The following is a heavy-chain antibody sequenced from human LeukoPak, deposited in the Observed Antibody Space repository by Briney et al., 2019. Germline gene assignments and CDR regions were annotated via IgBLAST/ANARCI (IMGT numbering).Heavy chain of an antibody. V-gene: IGHV4-30-2*01. CDR2: IYHSGST. Sequence: PSQTLSLTCAVSGGSISSGDYSWSWIRQPPGKGLEWIGYIYHSGSTYYNPSFKSRVTMSVDTSKNQFSLKLSSVTAADTAVYYCARGTNWNRIDYWGQGTLVTVSS. D-gene: IGHD1-1*01. CDR1: GGSISSGDYS. CDR3: ARGTNWNRIDY. J-gene: IGHJ4*02.